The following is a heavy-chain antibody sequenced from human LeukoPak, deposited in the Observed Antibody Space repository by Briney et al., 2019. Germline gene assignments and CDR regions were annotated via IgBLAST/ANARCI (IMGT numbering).Heavy chain of an antibody. J-gene: IGHJ5*02. CDR2: INHSGST. V-gene: IGHV4-34*01. Sequence: SETLSLTCAVYGGSFSGYYWSWIRQPPGKGLEWIGEINHSGSTNYNPSLKSRVTISVDTSKNQFSLKLSSVTAADTAVYYCARVIGLTPGKAAAGTLGWFDPWGQGTLVTVSS. CDR1: GGSFSGYY. D-gene: IGHD6-13*01. CDR3: ARVIGLTPGKAAAGTLGWFDP.